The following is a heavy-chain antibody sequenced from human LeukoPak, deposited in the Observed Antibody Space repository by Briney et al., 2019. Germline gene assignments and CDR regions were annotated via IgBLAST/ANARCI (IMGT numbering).Heavy chain of an antibody. Sequence: GGSLRLSCSASGFTFTTYGMNWVRQAPGKGLEWVSGIGGSGTRTYYADSVKGRFTISRDNSKNTLYLQMNSLRAEDTAVYYCAKNIAAAKYYYYYMDVWGKGTTVTISS. CDR1: GFTFTTYG. V-gene: IGHV3-23*01. D-gene: IGHD6-13*01. CDR2: IGGSGTRT. CDR3: AKNIAAAKYYYYYMDV. J-gene: IGHJ6*03.